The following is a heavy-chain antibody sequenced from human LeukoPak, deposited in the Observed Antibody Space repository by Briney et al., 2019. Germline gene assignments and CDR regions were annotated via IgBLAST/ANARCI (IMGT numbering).Heavy chain of an antibody. Sequence: GGSLRLSCAASGFTFDDYTMHWVRQAPEKGLEWVSLISWDGGSTYFADSVRGRFTISRDNSKNSLYLQMNSLRTEDTALYYCAKDIGLYPYTVTTGPSFDYWGQGTLVTVSS. CDR2: ISWDGGST. D-gene: IGHD4-17*01. V-gene: IGHV3-43*01. CDR1: GFTFDDYT. CDR3: AKDIGLYPYTVTTGPSFDY. J-gene: IGHJ4*02.